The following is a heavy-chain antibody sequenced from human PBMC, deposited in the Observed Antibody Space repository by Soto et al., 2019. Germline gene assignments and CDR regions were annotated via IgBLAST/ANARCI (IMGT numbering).Heavy chain of an antibody. CDR3: AKDGLFSQMGFDY. J-gene: IGHJ4*02. CDR1: GFTFSSYA. Sequence: SLRLSCAASGFTFSSYAMSWVRQAPGKGLEWVSAISGSGGSTYYADSVKGRFTISRDNSKNTLYLQMNSLRAEDTAVYYCAKDGLFSQMGFDYWGQGTLVTVSS. CDR2: ISGSGGST. V-gene: IGHV3-23*01. D-gene: IGHD3-10*02.